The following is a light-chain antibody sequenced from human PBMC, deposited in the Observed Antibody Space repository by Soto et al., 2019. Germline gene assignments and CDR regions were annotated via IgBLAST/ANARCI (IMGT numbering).Light chain of an antibody. J-gene: IGLJ1*01. CDR2: GNS. V-gene: IGLV1-40*01. CDR3: QSYDSSLSGGV. Sequence: QSVLTQPPSVSGAPGQRVTISCTGSSSNIGAGYDVHWYQQLPGTAPKLLIYGNSNRPSGVPDRFSGSKSGTSASLAITGLQAEDEADYYCQSYDSSLSGGVFGTGTSSPS. CDR1: SSNIGAGYD.